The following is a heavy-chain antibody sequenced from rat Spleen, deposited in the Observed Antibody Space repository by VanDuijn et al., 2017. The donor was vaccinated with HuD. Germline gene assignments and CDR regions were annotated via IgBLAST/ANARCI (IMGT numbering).Heavy chain of an antibody. CDR3: ARGPFYNNYDWFAY. D-gene: IGHD1-10*01. J-gene: IGHJ3*01. CDR2: ISTGGGNT. V-gene: IGHV5S13*01. CDR1: GFTFSNYG. Sequence: EVQLVESGGGLVQPGRSLKLSCAASGFTFSNYGMAWVRQAPTKGLEWVASISTGGGNTYDRDSVKGRFTISRDNAKNTLYLQMDSLRSEDTATYYCARGPFYNNYDWFAYWGQGTLVTVSS.